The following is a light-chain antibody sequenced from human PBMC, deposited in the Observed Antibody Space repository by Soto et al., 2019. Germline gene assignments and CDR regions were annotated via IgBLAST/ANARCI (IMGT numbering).Light chain of an antibody. CDR3: QRTYNAPPVT. CDR2: WAS. V-gene: IGKV4-1*01. J-gene: IGKJ3*01. Sequence: DIVMTQSPDSLAVSLGERATMNCKCSRSVLYKSNNKNHLAWYQQKPGQPPQLIIYWASTRESGVPERFSGSGSGTDFTLIISSLQPEDVATYYGQRTYNAPPVTFGPGTKVDIK. CDR1: RSVLYKSNNKNH.